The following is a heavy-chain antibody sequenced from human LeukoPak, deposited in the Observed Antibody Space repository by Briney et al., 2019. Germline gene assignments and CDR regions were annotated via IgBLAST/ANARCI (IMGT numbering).Heavy chain of an antibody. J-gene: IGHJ4*02. D-gene: IGHD3-10*01. CDR1: GFTFSSYW. CDR3: ARGSSLDY. Sequence: QPGGSLRLSCAASGFTFSSYWMSWVRQAPGKGLEWVANIKEDGSEKYYVDSVKGRFIISRDNAKNSLYLQMNSPRTEDAAVYYCARGSSLDYWGQGTLVTVSS. CDR2: IKEDGSEK. V-gene: IGHV3-7*04.